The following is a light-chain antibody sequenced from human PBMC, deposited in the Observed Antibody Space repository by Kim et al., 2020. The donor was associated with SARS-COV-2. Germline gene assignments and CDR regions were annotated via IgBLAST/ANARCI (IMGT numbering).Light chain of an antibody. V-gene: IGKV1-17*01. J-gene: IGKJ5*01. Sequence: ASVGDRVTITCRASQGISTGLGWYQQAPGKAPKLLIYAASTLQSGVPSRFSGGGSGTEFTLTISSLQPEDFATYFCLQHNSYPITFGQGTRLEIK. CDR2: AAS. CDR3: LQHNSYPIT. CDR1: QGISTG.